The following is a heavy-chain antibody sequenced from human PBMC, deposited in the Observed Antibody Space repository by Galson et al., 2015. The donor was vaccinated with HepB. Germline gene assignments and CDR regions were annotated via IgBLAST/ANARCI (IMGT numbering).Heavy chain of an antibody. J-gene: IGHJ5*02. CDR3: ARMRQSSGWYLHWFDP. D-gene: IGHD6-19*01. Sequence: PALVKPTQTLTLTCTFSGFSLSTSGMCVSWIRQPPGKALEWLARIDWDDDKYYSTSLKTRLTISKDTSKNQVVLTMTNMDPVDTATYYCARMRQSSGWYLHWFDPWVQGTLVTVSS. V-gene: IGHV2-70*11. CDR2: IDWDDDK. CDR1: GFSLSTSGMC.